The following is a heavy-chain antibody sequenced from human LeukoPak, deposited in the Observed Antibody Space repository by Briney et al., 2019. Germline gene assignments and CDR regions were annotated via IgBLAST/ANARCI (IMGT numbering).Heavy chain of an antibody. CDR3: ARPDCSSTSCHYYFDY. V-gene: IGHV3-7*01. CDR2: IKQDGSEK. J-gene: IGHJ4*02. CDR1: GFTFSSYW. Sequence: GGSLRLSCAASGFTFSSYWMSWVRQAPGKGLEWVANIKQDGSEKYYVDSVKGRFTISRDNAKNSLYLQMNSLRAEDTAVYYCARPDCSSTSCHYYFDYWGQGTLVTVSS. D-gene: IGHD2-2*01.